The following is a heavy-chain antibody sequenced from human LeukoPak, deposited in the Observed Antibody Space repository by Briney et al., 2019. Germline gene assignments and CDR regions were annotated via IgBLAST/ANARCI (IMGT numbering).Heavy chain of an antibody. J-gene: IGHJ4*02. D-gene: IGHD3-10*01. CDR1: GFTFSSYW. V-gene: IGHV3-7*03. CDR2: IKQDGSEK. Sequence: GESLKPSCAASGFTFSSYWMSWVRQAPGRGLEWVANIKQDGSEKYYVDSVKGRFTISRDNAKNSLYLQMNSLRAEDTALYYCAKSYGSGSYWYFDYWGQGTLVTVSS. CDR3: AKSYGSGSYWYFDY.